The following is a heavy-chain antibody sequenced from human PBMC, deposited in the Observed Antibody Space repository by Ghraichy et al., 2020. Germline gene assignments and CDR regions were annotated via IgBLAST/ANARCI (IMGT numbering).Heavy chain of an antibody. V-gene: IGHV3-33*01. CDR3: ARDKYSSGYYFFDY. Sequence: SLRLSCAASGFTFSSYGMHWVRQAPGKGLEWVAVIWYDGSNKYYADSVKGRFTISRDNSKNTLYLQMNSLRAEDTAVYYCARDKYSSGYYFFDYWGQGTLVTVSS. CDR1: GFTFSSYG. D-gene: IGHD6-19*01. J-gene: IGHJ4*02. CDR2: IWYDGSNK.